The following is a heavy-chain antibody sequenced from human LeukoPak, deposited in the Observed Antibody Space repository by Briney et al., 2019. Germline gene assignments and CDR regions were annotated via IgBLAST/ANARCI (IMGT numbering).Heavy chain of an antibody. Sequence: SETLSLTCTVSGGSISSGSYFWSWIRQPAGKGLEWIGRIYTSGSTNYNPSLKSRVTMSVDTSKNQFSLKLNSVTAADTAVYYCTRGSIAYYYMDAWGKGTTVTISS. D-gene: IGHD3-22*01. CDR1: GGSISSGSYF. V-gene: IGHV4-61*02. CDR2: IYTSGST. J-gene: IGHJ6*03. CDR3: TRGSIAYYYMDA.